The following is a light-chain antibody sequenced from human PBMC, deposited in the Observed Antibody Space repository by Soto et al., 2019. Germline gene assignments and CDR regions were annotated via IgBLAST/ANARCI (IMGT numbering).Light chain of an antibody. Sequence: QSALTQPASVSGSPGQSITISCTGTSSDVGSDNLVSWYQQHPGKAPKLIIYEVSQRPAGVSYRFSGSKSGNTAYLTISGLQAEDEADYYCCSYAGSITYVFGTGTKLTVL. CDR3: CSYAGSITYV. V-gene: IGLV2-23*02. CDR2: EVS. CDR1: SSDVGSDNL. J-gene: IGLJ1*01.